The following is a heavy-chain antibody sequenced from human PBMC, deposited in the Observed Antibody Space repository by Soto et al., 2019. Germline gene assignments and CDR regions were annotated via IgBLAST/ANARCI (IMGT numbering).Heavy chain of an antibody. D-gene: IGHD2-15*01. CDR1: GFTFSTYA. CDR2: SSGSGGST. V-gene: IGHV3-23*01. CDR3: AKDQRWELPHYFDY. Sequence: EVQLLESGGGLVQPGGSLRLSCAASGFTFSTYAMSWVRQAPGKGLEWVSTSSGSGGSTYYTDSVKARFTISRDNSKNTLYLQMNSLRAEDTAVYYCAKDQRWELPHYFDYWGQGTLVTVSS. J-gene: IGHJ4*02.